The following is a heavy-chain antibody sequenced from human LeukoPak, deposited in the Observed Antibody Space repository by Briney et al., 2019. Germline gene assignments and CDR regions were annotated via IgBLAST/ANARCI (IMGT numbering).Heavy chain of an antibody. Sequence: ASVKVSCKASGGTFSSYAISWVQQAPGQGLEWMGGIIPIFGTANYAQKFQGRVTITADESTSTAYMELSSLRSEDTAVYYCARDLVDYRMGNYYYYMDVWGKGTTVTVSS. J-gene: IGHJ6*03. V-gene: IGHV1-69*13. CDR3: ARDLVDYRMGNYYYYMDV. D-gene: IGHD1-14*01. CDR1: GGTFSSYA. CDR2: IIPIFGTA.